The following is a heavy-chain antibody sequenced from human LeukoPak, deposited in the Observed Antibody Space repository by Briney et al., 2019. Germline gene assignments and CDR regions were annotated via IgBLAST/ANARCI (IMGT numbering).Heavy chain of an antibody. J-gene: IGHJ4*02. CDR1: GFTFSSYS. Sequence: GGSLRLSCAASGFTFSSYSMNWVRQAPGKGLEWVSSISGSGGSTYYADSVKGRFTISRDNSKNTLFLQMNSLKADDTAVYYCAKGGGGVLASWGQGTLVTVSS. CDR3: AKGGGGVLAS. D-gene: IGHD3-16*01. CDR2: ISGSGGST. V-gene: IGHV3-23*01.